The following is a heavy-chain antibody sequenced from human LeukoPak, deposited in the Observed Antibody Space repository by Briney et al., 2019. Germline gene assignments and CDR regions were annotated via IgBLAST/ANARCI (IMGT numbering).Heavy chain of an antibody. J-gene: IGHJ6*03. V-gene: IGHV3-23*01. D-gene: IGHD3/OR15-3a*01. CDR1: GFTFDSYG. CDR2: ISPSGGTP. Sequence: PGGTLRLSCAASGFTFDSYGINWVRQAPGKGLEWVSGISPSGGTPYYADSVKGRFTISRDNSENTLYLEVNSLRPEDTAVYYCAKDAAWTGYYYYYMDVWGKGTTVTVSS. CDR3: AKDAAWTGYYYYYMDV.